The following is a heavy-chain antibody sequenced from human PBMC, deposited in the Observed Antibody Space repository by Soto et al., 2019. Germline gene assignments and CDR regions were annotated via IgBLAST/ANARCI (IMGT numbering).Heavy chain of an antibody. CDR3: ARSEEGHFDY. CDR1: GFTFSVYS. CDR2: ITSDTKTI. Sequence: EVQLVESGGGLVQREGSLRLSCVASGFTFSVYSMNWVRQAPGKGLEWFSYITSDTKTIKYADSVKSRITISRDNAKNSVYLQMNSLRDEDTAVYYCARSEEGHFDYWGQGTVVTVSS. J-gene: IGHJ4*02. V-gene: IGHV3-48*02.